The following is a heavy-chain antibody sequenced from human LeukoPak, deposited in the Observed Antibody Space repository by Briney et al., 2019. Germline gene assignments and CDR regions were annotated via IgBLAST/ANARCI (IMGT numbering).Heavy chain of an antibody. V-gene: IGHV4-4*02. CDR3: ARENSNPTHYYYYYGMDV. CDR2: IYHSGST. Sequence: SETLSLTCAVSGGSISSSNWWSWVRQPPGKGLEWIGEIYHSGSTNYNPSLQSRVTISVDKSKNQFSLKLSSVTAADTAVYYCARENSNPTHYYYYYGMDVWGQGTTVTVSS. D-gene: IGHD4-11*01. J-gene: IGHJ6*02. CDR1: GGSISSSNW.